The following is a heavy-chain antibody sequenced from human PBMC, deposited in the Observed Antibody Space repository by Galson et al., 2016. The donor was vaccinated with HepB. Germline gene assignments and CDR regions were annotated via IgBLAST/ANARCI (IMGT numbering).Heavy chain of an antibody. V-gene: IGHV3-43*01. J-gene: IGHJ4*02. CDR2: MSWDGHTT. Sequence: SLRLSCAGSGFNFDDHVMHWVRQGPGKGLEWVSLMSWDGHTTYYADSVKGRFTVSRDDTNSSLYLQMTNLRPEDTAFYYCAKAPLSLIRPFDFWGQGTLVTVSS. CDR3: AKAPLSLIRPFDF. CDR1: GFNFDDHV. D-gene: IGHD3-16*01.